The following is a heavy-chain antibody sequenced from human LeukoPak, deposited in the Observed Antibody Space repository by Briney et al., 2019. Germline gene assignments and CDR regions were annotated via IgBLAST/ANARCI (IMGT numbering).Heavy chain of an antibody. CDR2: IYHSGST. CDR1: GYSISSGYY. Sequence: KPSETLSLTCAVSGYSISSGYYWGWIRQPPGKGLEWIGSIYHSGSTYYNPSLKSRVTISVDTSKNQFSLKLSSVTAADTAVYYCARGGDCFDYWGQGTLVTVSS. D-gene: IGHD2-21*01. J-gene: IGHJ4*02. CDR3: ARGGDCFDY. V-gene: IGHV4-38-2*01.